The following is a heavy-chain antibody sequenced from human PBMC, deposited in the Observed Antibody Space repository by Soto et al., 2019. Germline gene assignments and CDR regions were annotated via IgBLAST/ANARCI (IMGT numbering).Heavy chain of an antibody. Sequence: SQTLSLTCAISGDSVSSNSAAWNWIRQSPSRGLEWLGRTYYRSKWYNDYAVSVKSRITINPDTSKNQFSLQLNSVTPEDTAVYYCARDLPSSSSWYSQNWFDPWGQGTLVTVSS. CDR2: TYYRSKWYN. CDR3: ARDLPSSSSWYSQNWFDP. CDR1: GDSVSSNSAA. V-gene: IGHV6-1*01. J-gene: IGHJ5*02. D-gene: IGHD6-13*01.